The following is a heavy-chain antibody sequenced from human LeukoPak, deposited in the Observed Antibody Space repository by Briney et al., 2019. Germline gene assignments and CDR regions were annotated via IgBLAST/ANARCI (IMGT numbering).Heavy chain of an antibody. Sequence: GGSLRLSCAASGFTFSHYYMSWVRQAPGKGLEWVANIKQDGSEQFYLDSVKGRFTISRDNAKNALYLQMHSLRVEDTAVYYCARVRGGSRDAFDIWGQGTMVTVSS. CDR2: IKQDGSEQ. D-gene: IGHD1-26*01. J-gene: IGHJ3*02. CDR1: GFTFSHYY. CDR3: ARVRGGSRDAFDI. V-gene: IGHV3-7*01.